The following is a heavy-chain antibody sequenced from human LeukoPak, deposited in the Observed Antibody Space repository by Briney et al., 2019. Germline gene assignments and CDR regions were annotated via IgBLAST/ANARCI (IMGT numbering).Heavy chain of an antibody. V-gene: IGHV4-59*12. J-gene: IGHJ5*02. CDR2: IYYSGST. CDR3: ARVVVQIVVVTRWFDP. Sequence: SETLSLTCTVSGGSTSSYYWSWIRQPPGKGLEWIWYIYYSGSTNYNPSLKSRVTISVDTSKNQFSLKLSSVTAADTAVYYCARVVVQIVVVTRWFDPWCQGTLVTVSS. D-gene: IGHD2-15*01. CDR1: GGSTSSYY.